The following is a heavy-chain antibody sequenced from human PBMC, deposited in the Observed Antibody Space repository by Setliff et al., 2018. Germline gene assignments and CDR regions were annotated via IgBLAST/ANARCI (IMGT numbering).Heavy chain of an antibody. CDR1: GGSFSGYY. Sequence: SETLSLTCAVYGGSFSGYYWSWIRQPPGKGLEWIGEINHSGSTNYNPSLKSRVTISVDTPKNQFSLRLSSVTAADAAVYFCARESATIREFPLYYFDKWGQGIPVTVSS. CDR2: INHSGST. J-gene: IGHJ4*02. D-gene: IGHD3-10*01. CDR3: ARESATIREFPLYYFDK. V-gene: IGHV4-34*01.